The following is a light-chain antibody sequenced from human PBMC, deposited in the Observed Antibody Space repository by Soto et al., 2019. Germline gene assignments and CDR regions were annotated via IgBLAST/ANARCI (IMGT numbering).Light chain of an antibody. V-gene: IGLV1-47*02. Sequence: QSVLTQPPSASGTPGQSLTISCSGGYSNIGSKYVYWYQQLPGTAPKLLIYDDKLRPSGVPDRFSGSKSGTSASLAISGLRSEDEADYYCAAWDDSLGGRVVFGGGTQLTVL. CDR2: DDK. CDR3: AAWDDSLGGRVV. CDR1: YSNIGSKY. J-gene: IGLJ2*01.